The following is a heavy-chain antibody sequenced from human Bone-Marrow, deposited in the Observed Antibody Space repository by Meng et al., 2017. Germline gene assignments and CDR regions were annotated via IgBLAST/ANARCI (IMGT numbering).Heavy chain of an antibody. J-gene: IGHJ4*02. CDR2: INPRSCDT. CDR3: ARRVWTVGDFDY. Sequence: VSWQSSGYTFSGCYLYPPRQAPEQGLQWIGYINPRSCDTQYAKNSHGRVTLTRHTYISIAHMELISPGSDDTAVYCCARRVWTVGDFDYWGQGTLVTVSS. CDR1: GYTFSGCY. V-gene: IGHV1-2*02. D-gene: IGHD2-21*01.